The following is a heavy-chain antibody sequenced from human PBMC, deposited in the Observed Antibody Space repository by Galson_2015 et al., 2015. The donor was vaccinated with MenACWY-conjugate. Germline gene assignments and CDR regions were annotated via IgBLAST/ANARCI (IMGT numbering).Heavy chain of an antibody. Sequence: LRLSCAASGFDFSNYAMNWVRQAPGKGLEWVSYIGSSGTPIYYADSLKGRFTISRDKAKNSLYLQMNSLGAEDTAVYYCARDYYDSHFDYWGQGTLVTVSS. J-gene: IGHJ4*02. V-gene: IGHV3-48*03. D-gene: IGHD3-22*01. CDR2: IGSSGTPI. CDR3: ARDYYDSHFDY. CDR1: GFDFSNYA.